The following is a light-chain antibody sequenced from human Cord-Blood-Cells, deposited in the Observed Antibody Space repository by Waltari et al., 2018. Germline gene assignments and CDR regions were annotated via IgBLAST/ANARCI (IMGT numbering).Light chain of an antibody. CDR2: AAS. V-gene: IGKV1-39*01. CDR3: QQSYSTPWT. CDR1: QSISSY. Sequence: DIQMTQSPSSLSASVGDRVTITCRASQSISSYLNWYQQKPGKAPKLLIYAASSLQIGVPTRFSGSGSGTDFTLTISSRQPEDVATYYCQQSYSTPWTFGQGTKVEIK. J-gene: IGKJ1*01.